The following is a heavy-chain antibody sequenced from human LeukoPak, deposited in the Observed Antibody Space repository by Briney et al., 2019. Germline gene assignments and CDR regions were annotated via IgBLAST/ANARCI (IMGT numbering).Heavy chain of an antibody. Sequence: SGGSLRLSCAASGFTFSDYYMSWIRQAPGKGLEWVSYISSSGSTIYYADSVKGRFTISRDNSKNTLWLQMNSLRAEDTAVYYCAKWMRRDGYNFDDWGQGTLVTVSS. CDR2: ISSSGSTI. CDR1: GFTFSDYY. CDR3: AKWMRRDGYNFDD. D-gene: IGHD5-24*01. V-gene: IGHV3-11*01. J-gene: IGHJ4*02.